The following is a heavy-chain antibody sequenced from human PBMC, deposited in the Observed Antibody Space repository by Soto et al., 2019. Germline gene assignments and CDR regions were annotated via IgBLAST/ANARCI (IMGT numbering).Heavy chain of an antibody. CDR1: GFTFGDYA. CDR3: SRSYWYSSGWRFDY. J-gene: IGHJ4*02. D-gene: IGHD6-19*01. CDR2: IRSNSYGGTR. V-gene: IGHV3-49*03. Sequence: GGSLRLSXTTSGFTFGDYAMSWFRQAPGKGLEWVGLIRSNSYGGTREYAASVKGRFTISRDDTTKIAYLEMNSLKTEDTALYYCSRSYWYSSGWRFDYWGLGTLVTVSS.